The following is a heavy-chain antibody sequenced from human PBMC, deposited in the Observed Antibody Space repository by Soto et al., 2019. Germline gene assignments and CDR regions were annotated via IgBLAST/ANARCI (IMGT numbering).Heavy chain of an antibody. CDR2: VIPIFGTA. J-gene: IGHJ3*02. Sequence: GASVKVSCKASGGTFSSYAISWVRQAPGQGLEWMGGVIPIFGTANYAQTFQGRVTITADESTCTAYMELSSLSSEDTAVYYCARLGFDTSYYDSSGYYQPHDACDSWGKRTMGTVSS. CDR3: ARLGFDTSYYDSSGYYQPHDACDS. D-gene: IGHD3-22*01. CDR1: GGTFSSYA. V-gene: IGHV1-69*13.